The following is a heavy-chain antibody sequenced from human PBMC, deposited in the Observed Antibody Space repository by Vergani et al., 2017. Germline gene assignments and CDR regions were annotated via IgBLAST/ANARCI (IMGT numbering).Heavy chain of an antibody. CDR3: ARDRPRRIYYYYMDV. V-gene: IGHV1-18*01. Sequence: QVQLVQSGAELKKPGASVSVSCKGSSHTFQTYGISWVRQAPGKGLEWMAWIRPYTGHTIYAQKFQDRVTMTADTSTNTAYMELRSLRSDDTAVYYCARDRPRRIYYYYMDVWGKGTTVTVSS. CDR2: IRPYTGHT. J-gene: IGHJ6*03. CDR1: SHTFQTYG.